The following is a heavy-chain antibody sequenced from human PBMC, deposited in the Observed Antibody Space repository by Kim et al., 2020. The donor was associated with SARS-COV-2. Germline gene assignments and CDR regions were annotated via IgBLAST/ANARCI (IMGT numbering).Heavy chain of an antibody. CDR3: ARGPNYSPFDY. Sequence: IYYADPVRGRFTTSRDNDKNSLYRQMTSLRAEDTAVYYCARGPNYSPFDYWGQGTLVTVSS. CDR2: I. V-gene: IGHV3-48*03. J-gene: IGHJ4*02. D-gene: IGHD4-4*01.